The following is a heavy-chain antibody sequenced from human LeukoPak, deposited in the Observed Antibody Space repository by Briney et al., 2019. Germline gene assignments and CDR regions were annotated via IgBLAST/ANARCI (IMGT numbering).Heavy chain of an antibody. D-gene: IGHD3-22*01. J-gene: IGHJ4*02. CDR3: ARHNSSDYPLDY. CDR2: IYYTGST. Sequence: SETLSLTCTVSGGSISGYYWSWIRQPPGKGLEWIGSIYYTGSTYYNPSLKSRVTMSVDTSTEQVSLKLSSVTAADTAVYHCARHNSSDYPLDYWGQGTLVTVSS. V-gene: IGHV4-59*08. CDR1: GGSISGYY.